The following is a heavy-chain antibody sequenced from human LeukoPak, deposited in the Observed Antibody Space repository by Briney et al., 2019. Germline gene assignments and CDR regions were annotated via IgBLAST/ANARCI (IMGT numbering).Heavy chain of an antibody. CDR2: INHSGST. J-gene: IGHJ2*01. CDR1: GGSFSGYY. CDR3: ARDTTSWSGWYFDL. Sequence: SETLSLTCAVYGGSFSGYYWSWIRQPPGKGLEWIGEINHSGSTNYNPSLKSRVTISVDTSKNQFSLKLSSVTAADTAVYYCARDTTSWSGWYFDLWGRGTPVTVSS. D-gene: IGHD1-1*01. V-gene: IGHV4-34*01.